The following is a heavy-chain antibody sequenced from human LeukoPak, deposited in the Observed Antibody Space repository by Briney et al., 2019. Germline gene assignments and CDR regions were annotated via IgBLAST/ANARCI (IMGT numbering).Heavy chain of an antibody. CDR1: GGSFSGYY. V-gene: IGHV4-34*01. Sequence: PSETLSLTCAVYGGSFSGYYWSWIRQPPGKGLEWIGEINHSGSTNYNPSLKSRVTISVDTSKNQFSLKLSSVTAADTAVYYCAREVLVNGSGSYLDFDYWGQGTLVTVSS. CDR2: INHSGST. D-gene: IGHD3-10*01. J-gene: IGHJ4*02. CDR3: AREVLVNGSGSYLDFDY.